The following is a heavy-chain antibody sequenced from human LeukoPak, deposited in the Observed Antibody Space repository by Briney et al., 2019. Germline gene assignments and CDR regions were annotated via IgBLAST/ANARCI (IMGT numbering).Heavy chain of an antibody. D-gene: IGHD2-2*01. CDR1: GGSISSYY. V-gene: IGHV4-59*08. CDR2: IYYSGYT. CDR3: ARPAGGSTSAEVWFDP. J-gene: IGHJ5*02. Sequence: SETLSLTCTVSGGSISSYYWSWIRQPPGKGLEWIGYIYYSGYTNYNPSLKSRVTISVDTSKNQFSLKLSSVTAADTAVYYCARPAGGSTSAEVWFDPWGQGTLVTVSS.